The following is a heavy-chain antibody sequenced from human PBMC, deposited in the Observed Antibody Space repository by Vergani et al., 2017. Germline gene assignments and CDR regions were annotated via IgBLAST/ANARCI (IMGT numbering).Heavy chain of an antibody. CDR3: ARDFSIWWLFDY. CDR1: GFTFSSYA. CDR2: ISYDGSNK. J-gene: IGHJ4*02. Sequence: QVQLVESGGGVVQPGRSLRLSCAASGFTFSSYAMHWVRQAPGKGLEWVAVISYDGSNKYYADSVKGRFTISRVNSKNTLYLQMNSLRAEDTAVYYCARDFSIWWLFDYWGQGTLVTVSS. D-gene: IGHD5-12*01. V-gene: IGHV3-30-3*01.